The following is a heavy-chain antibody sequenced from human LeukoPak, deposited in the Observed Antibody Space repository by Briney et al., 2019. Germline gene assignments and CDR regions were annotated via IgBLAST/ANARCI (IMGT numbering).Heavy chain of an antibody. Sequence: GGSLRLSCAASGFTFSSYEMNWVRQAPGRGLEWVSYISSSGSTIYYADSVKGRFTISRDNAKNSLYLQMNSLRAEDTAVYYCARDQGGEQSYWGQGTLVTVSS. CDR1: GFTFSSYE. D-gene: IGHD3-16*01. V-gene: IGHV3-48*03. J-gene: IGHJ4*02. CDR3: ARDQGGEQSY. CDR2: ISSSGSTI.